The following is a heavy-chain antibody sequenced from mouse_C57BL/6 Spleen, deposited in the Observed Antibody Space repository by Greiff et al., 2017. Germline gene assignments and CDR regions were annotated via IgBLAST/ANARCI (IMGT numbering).Heavy chain of an antibody. CDR2: IYPGDGDT. D-gene: IGHD1-1*01. CDR1: GYAFSSYW. CDR3: ARSEYYGSSPYAMDY. Sequence: VQLQQSGAELVKPGASVKISCKASGYAFSSYWMNWVKQRPGKGLEWIGQIYPGDGDTNYNGKFKGKATLTADKSSSTAYMQLSSLTSEDSAVYFCARSEYYGSSPYAMDYWGQGTSVTVSS. J-gene: IGHJ4*01. V-gene: IGHV1-80*01.